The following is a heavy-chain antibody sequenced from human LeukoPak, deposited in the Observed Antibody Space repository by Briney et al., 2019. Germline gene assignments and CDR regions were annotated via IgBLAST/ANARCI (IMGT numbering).Heavy chain of an antibody. J-gene: IGHJ5*02. CDR1: GFTFSSYG. CDR3: AKGLLHDPSWFDP. CDR2: ISYDGSNK. D-gene: IGHD3-3*01. V-gene: IGHV3-30*18. Sequence: GRSLRLSCAASGFTFSSYGMHWVRQAPGKGLEXXAVISYDGSNKYYADSVKGRFTISRDNSKNTLYLQMNSLRAEDTAVYYCAKGLLHDPSWFDPWGQGTLVTVSS.